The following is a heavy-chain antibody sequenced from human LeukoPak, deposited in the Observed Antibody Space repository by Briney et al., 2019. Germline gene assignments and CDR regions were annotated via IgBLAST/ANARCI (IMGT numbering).Heavy chain of an antibody. CDR2: INHSGST. D-gene: IGHD5-18*01. V-gene: IGHV4-34*01. J-gene: IGHJ4*02. Sequence: SETLSLTCAVYGGSFIDYYWSWIRQPPGKGLEWIGEINHSGSTNYHPSLKSRVTISVDTSKNQFSLKLSSVTAADTAVYYCARRIEKTAMVDYWGQGTLVTVSS. CDR1: GGSFIDYY. CDR3: ARRIEKTAMVDY.